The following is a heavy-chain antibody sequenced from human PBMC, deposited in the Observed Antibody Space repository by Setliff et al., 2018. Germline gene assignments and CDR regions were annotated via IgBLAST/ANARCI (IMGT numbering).Heavy chain of an antibody. D-gene: IGHD6-19*01. Sequence: SETLSLTCTVSGGSISSSSYYWGWIRQPPGKGLEWIGSIYYSGNTYYNASLKGRVTISGDTSKSQFSLKLTAVTAADTAIYYCARHRAVAGAYYFDFWGQGTLVTVSS. CDR1: GGSISSSSYY. CDR2: IYYSGNT. CDR3: ARHRAVAGAYYFDF. V-gene: IGHV4-39*01. J-gene: IGHJ4*02.